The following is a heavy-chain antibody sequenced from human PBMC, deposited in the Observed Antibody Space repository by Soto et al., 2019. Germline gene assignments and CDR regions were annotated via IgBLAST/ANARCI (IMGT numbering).Heavy chain of an antibody. Sequence: ASVKVSCKASGYTFTSYAMHWVRQAPGQRLEWMGWINAGNGNTKYSQKFQGRVTITRDTSASTAYMELSSLRSEDTAVYYCARETLSTVTTIYYYYGMDVWGQGTTVTVSS. CDR1: GYTFTSYA. J-gene: IGHJ6*02. CDR3: ARETLSTVTTIYYYYGMDV. CDR2: INAGNGNT. V-gene: IGHV1-3*01. D-gene: IGHD4-17*01.